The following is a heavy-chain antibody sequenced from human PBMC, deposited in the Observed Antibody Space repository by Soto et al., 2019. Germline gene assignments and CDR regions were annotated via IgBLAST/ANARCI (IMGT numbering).Heavy chain of an antibody. V-gene: IGHV1-69*01. Sequence: QVQLVQSGAEVKKPGSSVKVSCKASGGTFSSYAISWVRQAPGQGLEWMGGIIPIFGTANYAQKFQGRVTITAEDTTSTAYMELSSLRSEDTAVYYCARDRRSDPGSGSYYDYYYGMDVWGQGTTVTVSS. CDR3: ARDRRSDPGSGSYYDYYYGMDV. CDR1: GGTFSSYA. D-gene: IGHD3-10*01. CDR2: IIPIFGTA. J-gene: IGHJ6*02.